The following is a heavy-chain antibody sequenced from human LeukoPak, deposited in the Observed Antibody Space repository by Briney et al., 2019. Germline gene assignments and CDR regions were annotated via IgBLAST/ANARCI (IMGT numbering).Heavy chain of an antibody. CDR1: GFTFSSNW. D-gene: IGHD3-16*01. J-gene: IGHJ4*02. CDR3: ARNYD. CDR2: IKQDGSEK. V-gene: IGHV3-7*04. Sequence: GGSLRLSCAASGFTFSSNWMTWVRQAPGKGPEWVSNIKQDGSEKYYVDSVKGRFTISRDNAKNSLDLQMDSLRDGDTAVYFCARNYDWGQGTLVTVSS.